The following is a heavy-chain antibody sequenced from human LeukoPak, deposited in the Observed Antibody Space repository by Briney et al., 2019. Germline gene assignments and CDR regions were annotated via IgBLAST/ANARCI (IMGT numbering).Heavy chain of an antibody. Sequence: GTLRLSCAASGFTFSSYGMHWVRQAPGKGLEWVAFILYDGSNKYYADSVKGRFTISRDNSKNTLYLQMNSLRAEDTAIYYCAKDPGGYCSGGSCHYFDYWGQGTLVTVSS. J-gene: IGHJ4*02. D-gene: IGHD2-15*01. CDR2: ILYDGSNK. CDR3: AKDPGGYCSGGSCHYFDY. V-gene: IGHV3-30*02. CDR1: GFTFSSYG.